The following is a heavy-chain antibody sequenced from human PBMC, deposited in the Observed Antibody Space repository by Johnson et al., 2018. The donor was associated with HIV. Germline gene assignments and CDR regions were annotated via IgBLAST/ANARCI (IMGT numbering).Heavy chain of an antibody. J-gene: IGHJ3*02. CDR1: GFTFSNAW. D-gene: IGHD1-7*01. CDR3: ARERSGTIAFDI. CDR2: IKCDGSEK. Sequence: VQLVESGGGLVKPGGSLRLSCAASGFTFSNAWMHWVCQAPEKGLEWVADIKCDGSEKYYVDSVQGRLTISRDNAKNSLYLQMNSLRAEDTAVYYCARERSGTIAFDIWGQGTMVSVSS. V-gene: IGHV3-52*01.